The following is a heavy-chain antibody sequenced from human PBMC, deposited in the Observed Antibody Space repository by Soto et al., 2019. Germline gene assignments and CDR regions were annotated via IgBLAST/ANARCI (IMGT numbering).Heavy chain of an antibody. CDR1: GFTFSSYW. V-gene: IGHV3-7*03. J-gene: IGHJ6*02. CDR3: AREVHEQIVARPVYGMDV. CDR2: IKQDGSEK. D-gene: IGHD6-6*01. Sequence: EVQLVESGGGLVQPGGSLRLSCAASGFTFSSYWMSWVRQAPGKGLEWVANIKQDGSEKYYVDSVKGRFTISRDNAKNSLYLQMNSLRAEDTAVYYCAREVHEQIVARPVYGMDVWGQGTTVTVSS.